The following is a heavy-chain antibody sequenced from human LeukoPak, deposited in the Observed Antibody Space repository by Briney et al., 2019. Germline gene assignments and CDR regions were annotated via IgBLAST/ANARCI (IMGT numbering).Heavy chain of an antibody. J-gene: IGHJ5*02. CDR2: ISAYNGNT. CDR3: ARDRKANWADNWFDP. V-gene: IGHV1-18*01. Sequence: ASVKVSCKASGYTFTSYGISWVRQAPGQGLEWMGWISAYNGNTNYAQKLQGRVTMTTDTSTSTAYMELRSLRSDDTAVYYCARDRKANWADNWFDPWGQGTLVTVSS. D-gene: IGHD7-27*01. CDR1: GYTFTSYG.